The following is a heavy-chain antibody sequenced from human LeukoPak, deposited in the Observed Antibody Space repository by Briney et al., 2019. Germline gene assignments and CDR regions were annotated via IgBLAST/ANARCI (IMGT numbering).Heavy chain of an antibody. D-gene: IGHD7-27*01. V-gene: IGHV4-31*03. CDR2: IYYSGST. CDR1: GGPISSGGYY. CDR3: ARVGTGLGDFDL. J-gene: IGHJ2*01. Sequence: SETLSLTCTVSGGPISSGGYYWSWIRQHPGKGLEWIGYIYYSGSTNYNPSLTSRVTISVDTSKNQFSLKLRSVTAADTAVYYCARVGTGLGDFDLWGRGTLVTVSS.